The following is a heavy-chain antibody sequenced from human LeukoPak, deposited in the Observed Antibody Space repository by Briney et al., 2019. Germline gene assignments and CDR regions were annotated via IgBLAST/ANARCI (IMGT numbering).Heavy chain of an antibody. J-gene: IGHJ4*02. CDR2: IYYSGST. Sequence: SETLSLTCTVSGASVSGRPYYWGWIRQPPGKGLEWIGNIYYSGSTYYNESLKSRVTISIDTSKNQFSLKLNSVTAADTAMYYCAKSGGYGLIDYWGQGTLVTVSS. CDR3: AKSGGYGLIDY. CDR1: GASVSGRPYY. D-gene: IGHD1-26*01. V-gene: IGHV4-39*01.